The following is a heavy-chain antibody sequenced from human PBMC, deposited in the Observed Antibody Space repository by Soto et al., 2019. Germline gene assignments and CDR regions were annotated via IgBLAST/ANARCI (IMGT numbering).Heavy chain of an antibody. CDR1: GYSFSTYW. CDR2: IYFGGSNT. J-gene: IGHJ4*02. D-gene: IGHD6-13*01. Sequence: GESLKISCKASGYSFSTYWIAWVPQMPWKGLEWMWIIYFGGSNTRYSPPFKGQVSISADKSISTAYLQWSSLKAWDTAMYYWATWRSSTWFDYWALGTLVTSP. CDR3: ATWRSSTWFDY. V-gene: IGHV5-51*01.